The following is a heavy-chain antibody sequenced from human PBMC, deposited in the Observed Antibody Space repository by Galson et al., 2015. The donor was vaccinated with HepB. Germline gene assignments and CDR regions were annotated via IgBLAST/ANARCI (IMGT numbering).Heavy chain of an antibody. CDR2: ISGRGGST. J-gene: IGHJ3*02. CDR1: GFTSSRYV. CDR3: ARDPRGTYGAFDI. V-gene: IGHV3-23*01. D-gene: IGHD1-26*01. Sequence: SLRLSCAASGFTSSRYVISWVRQAPGKGLEWVSAISGRGGSTYSADSVKGRFTISRDNSKSTLYLQMNSLRAEDTAVYYCARDPRGTYGAFDIWGQGTMVAVSS.